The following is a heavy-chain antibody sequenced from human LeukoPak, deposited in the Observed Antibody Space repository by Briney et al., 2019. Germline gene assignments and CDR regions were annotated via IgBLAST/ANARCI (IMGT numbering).Heavy chain of an antibody. D-gene: IGHD3-10*01. CDR1: GGSFRGYY. CDR3: ARVRGSRRFGGLCRGYFDY. V-gene: IGHV4-34*01. J-gene: IGHJ4*02. Sequence: SETLSLTCAVYGGSFRGYYWSGIRQPPGKRLEWMGEINHSGSTNYNPSLKSRVTISVDTSKNQFSLKQSSVTAPDTAVYYCARVRGSRRFGGLCRGYFDYWGQGTLVTVSS. CDR2: INHSGST.